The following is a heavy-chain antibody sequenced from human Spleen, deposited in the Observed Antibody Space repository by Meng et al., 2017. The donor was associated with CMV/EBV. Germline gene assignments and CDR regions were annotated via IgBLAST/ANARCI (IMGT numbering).Heavy chain of an antibody. V-gene: IGHV4-59*01. CDR2: IYYSGST. CDR3: ARDRAGAYYYYGMDV. J-gene: IGHJ6*02. Sequence: SETLSLTCTVSSGSISSSYWSWIRQPPGKGLEWIGYIYYSGSTNYNPSLKSRVTISVDTSKNQFSLKLSSVTAADTAVYYCARDRAGAYYYYGMDVWGQGTTVTVSS. D-gene: IGHD1-26*01. CDR1: SGSISSSY.